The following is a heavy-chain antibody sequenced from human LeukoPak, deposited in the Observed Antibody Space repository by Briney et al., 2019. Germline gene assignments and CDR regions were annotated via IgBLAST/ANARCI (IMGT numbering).Heavy chain of an antibody. J-gene: IGHJ5*02. D-gene: IGHD3-10*01. Sequence: TSETLSLTCAVYGGSFSGYYWSWIRQPPGKGLEWIGEINHSGSTNYNPSLKSRVTISVDTSKNQFSLKLSSVTAADTAVYYCAREKRITMVRGVINWFDPWGQGTLVTVSS. V-gene: IGHV4-34*01. CDR3: AREKRITMVRGVINWFDP. CDR2: INHSGST. CDR1: GGSFSGYY.